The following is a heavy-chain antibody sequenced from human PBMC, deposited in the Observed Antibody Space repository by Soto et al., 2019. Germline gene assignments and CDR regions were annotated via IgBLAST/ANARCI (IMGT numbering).Heavy chain of an antibody. CDR3: ASRRRDEICNAASCYVTY. Sequence: SETLSLTCSVSGGSFSSYFWGWVRQSSGKGMVWIVYIYYTGGTNYSPSLRSRANMSIDTSKSQFSLILPSVTAADTAFYYCASRRRDEICNAASCYVTYWGQGTLVTVSS. CDR1: GGSFSSYF. J-gene: IGHJ4*02. D-gene: IGHD2-2*01. CDR2: IYYTGGT. V-gene: IGHV4-59*08.